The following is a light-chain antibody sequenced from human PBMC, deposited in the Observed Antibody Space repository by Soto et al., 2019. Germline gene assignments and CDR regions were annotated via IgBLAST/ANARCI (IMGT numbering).Light chain of an antibody. CDR3: HQYVSSPLT. J-gene: IGKJ4*01. V-gene: IGKV3-20*01. CDR2: GAS. Sequence: EIVLTQSPGTLSLSPGQRATLSCRASQSVSSSYLAWYQQKPGQAPRLLIYGASSRATGIPDRFSGSGSGTDITLTISRLEPEDFAVYYCHQYVSSPLTFGGGTKVEIK. CDR1: QSVSSSY.